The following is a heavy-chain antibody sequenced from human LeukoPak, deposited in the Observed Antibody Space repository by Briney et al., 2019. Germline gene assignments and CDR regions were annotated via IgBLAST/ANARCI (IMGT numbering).Heavy chain of an antibody. CDR2: IYYSGST. CDR1: GGSISSSSYY. J-gene: IGHJ3*02. CDR3: ARGVIVIPRVSGDAFDI. V-gene: IGHV4-39*01. D-gene: IGHD2/OR15-2a*01. Sequence: SETLSLTCTVSGGSISSSSYYWGWIRQPPGKGLEWIGSIYYSGSTYYNPSLKSRVTISVDTSKNQFSLKLSSVTAADTAVYYCARGVIVIPRVSGDAFDIWGQGTMVTVSS.